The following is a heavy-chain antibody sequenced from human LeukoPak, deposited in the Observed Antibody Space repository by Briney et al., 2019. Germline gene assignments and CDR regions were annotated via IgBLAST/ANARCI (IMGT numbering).Heavy chain of an antibody. CDR2: INAGNGNT. CDR3: ARAGGIQLWSFGY. J-gene: IGHJ4*02. D-gene: IGHD5-18*01. Sequence: ASVKVSCKASGYTFTSYAMHWVRQAPGQRLEWMGWINAGNGNTKYSQKFQGRVTITRDTSASTAYMELSSLRSEDTAVYYCARAGGIQLWSFGYWGQGTLVTVPS. CDR1: GYTFTSYA. V-gene: IGHV1-3*01.